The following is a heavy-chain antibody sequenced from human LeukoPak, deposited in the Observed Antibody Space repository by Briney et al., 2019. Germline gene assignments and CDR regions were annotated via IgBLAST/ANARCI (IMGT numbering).Heavy chain of an antibody. V-gene: IGHV3-21*01. CDR3: ARVVPMITFGGDSFDY. CDR2: ISSSSSYI. J-gene: IGHJ4*02. CDR1: GFTFSSYS. Sequence: PGGSLRLSCAASGFTFSSYSMNWVRQAPGKGLEWVSSISSSSSYIYYADSVKGRFTISRDNAKNSLYLQMNSLRAEDTAVYYCARVVPMITFGGDSFDYWGQGTLVTVSS. D-gene: IGHD3-16*01.